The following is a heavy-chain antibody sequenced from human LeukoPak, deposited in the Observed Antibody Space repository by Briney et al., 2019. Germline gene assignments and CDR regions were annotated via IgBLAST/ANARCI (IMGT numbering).Heavy chain of an antibody. D-gene: IGHD6-19*01. CDR1: GFTFSSYG. CDR3: ARDSGWYLTYYFDY. J-gene: IGHJ4*02. CDR2: IWYDGSNK. Sequence: GGSLRLSCAASGFTFSSYGMHWVRQAPGKGLEWVAVIWYDGSNKYYADSVKGRFTISRDNSKNTLYLQMNSLRAEDTAVYYCARDSGWYLTYYFDYWGQGTLVTVSS. V-gene: IGHV3-33*01.